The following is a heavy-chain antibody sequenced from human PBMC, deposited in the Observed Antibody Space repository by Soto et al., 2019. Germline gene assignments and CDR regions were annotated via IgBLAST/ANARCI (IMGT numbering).Heavy chain of an antibody. J-gene: IGHJ4*02. CDR1: KSTITNYA. CDR2: VDTGNGNT. V-gene: IGHV1-3*04. CDR3: ARDAKWDPRGVEAQQDDYFDD. D-gene: IGHD1-26*01. Sequence: XSVKVSGKSSKSTITNYAIPLVRQATGQTLECMGWVDTGNGNTKYSQKFQDRVTITRDTYANTAAMELSSLTSEDTAVYYCARDAKWDPRGVEAQQDDYFDDWGQGTLVTVSS.